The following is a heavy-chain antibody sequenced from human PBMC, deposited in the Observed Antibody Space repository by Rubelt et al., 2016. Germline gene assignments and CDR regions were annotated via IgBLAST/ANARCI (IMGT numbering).Heavy chain of an antibody. CDR2: INHSGST. V-gene: IGHV4-34*01. D-gene: IGHD5-18*01. CDR3: ARVSTAMVIY. J-gene: IGHJ4*02. CDR1: GGSFSGYY. Sequence: QVQLQQWGAGLLKPSETLSLTCAVYGGSFSGYYWSWIRQPPGKGLEWIGEINHSGSTNYNPSLRSRVTISVDTSKNQFSLKLSSVTGADTAVYYCARVSTAMVIYWGQGTLVTVSS.